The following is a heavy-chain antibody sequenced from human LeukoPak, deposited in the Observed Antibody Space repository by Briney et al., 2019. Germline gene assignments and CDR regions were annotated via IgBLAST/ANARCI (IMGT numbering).Heavy chain of an antibody. D-gene: IGHD5-18*01. CDR2: ISFDGTNK. CDR1: GFTFSNYA. V-gene: IGHV3-30-3*01. J-gene: IGHJ3*02. Sequence: PGGSLRLSCAASGFTFSNYAIPWVRQAPGKGLEWVAVISFDGTNKYFADSVTGRFTISRDNSKHTLYLQMNSLRAEDTAVYYCAKARGYSSWNAFDIWGQGTMVTVSS. CDR3: AKARGYSSWNAFDI.